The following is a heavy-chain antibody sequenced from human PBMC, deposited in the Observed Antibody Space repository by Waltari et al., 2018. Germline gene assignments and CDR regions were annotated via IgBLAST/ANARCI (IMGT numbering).Heavy chain of an antibody. J-gene: IGHJ6*03. CDR1: GVMINTLP. V-gene: IGHV1-69*14. D-gene: IGHD1-1*01. CDR3: ATVDNTDNPLAPRASRYYMDV. CDR2: LVPIFTTP. Sequence: QLLQSATEMRKPGSSVKISCKASGVMINTLPITWVRQGPGQGLEWVGRLVPIFTTPNYAVDFLGIVTITADMSANTVYMELGSLTSDDTAIYYCATVDNTDNPLAPRASRYYMDVWGSGTTVTVSS.